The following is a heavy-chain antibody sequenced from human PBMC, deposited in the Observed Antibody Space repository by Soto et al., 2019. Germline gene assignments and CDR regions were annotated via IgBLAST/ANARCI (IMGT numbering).Heavy chain of an antibody. Sequence: GGSLRLSCAASGFTFSGSAMHWVRQASGKGLEWVGRIRSKANSYATAYAASVKGRFTISRDDSKNTAYLQMNSLKTEDTAVYYCTGQHLDMVRGVLPPNYYYGMDVWGQGTTVTVSS. CDR2: IRSKANSYAT. J-gene: IGHJ6*02. V-gene: IGHV3-73*01. CDR1: GFTFSGSA. D-gene: IGHD3-10*01. CDR3: TGQHLDMVRGVLPPNYYYGMDV.